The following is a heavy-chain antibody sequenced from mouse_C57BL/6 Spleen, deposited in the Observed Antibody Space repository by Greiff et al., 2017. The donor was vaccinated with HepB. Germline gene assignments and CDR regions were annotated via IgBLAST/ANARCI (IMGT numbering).Heavy chain of an antibody. D-gene: IGHD2-2*01. CDR2: INPSNGGT. V-gene: IGHV1-53*01. CDR1: GYTFTSYW. J-gene: IGHJ4*01. CDR3: ARGGGYYDAMDY. Sequence: QVQLQQPGTELVKPGASVKLSCKASGYTFTSYWMHWVKQRPGQGLEWIGNINPSNGGTNYNEKFKGKATLTVDQSSSTAYMQLNSLTSEDSAVYYCARGGGYYDAMDYWGQGTSVTVSS.